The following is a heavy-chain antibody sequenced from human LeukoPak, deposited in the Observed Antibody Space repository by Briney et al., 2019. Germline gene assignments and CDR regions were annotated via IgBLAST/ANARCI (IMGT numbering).Heavy chain of an antibody. J-gene: IGHJ6*02. CDR2: IYTSGST. D-gene: IGHD2-2*02. CDR3: ARDCSSTSCYTMDV. Sequence: SETLSLTCTVSGGSISSYYWSWIRQPAGKGLEWIGRIYTSGSTNYNPSLKSRVTMSVDTSKNQFSLKLSSVTAADTALYYCARDCSSTSCYTMDVWGQGTTVTVSS. CDR1: GGSISSYY. V-gene: IGHV4-4*07.